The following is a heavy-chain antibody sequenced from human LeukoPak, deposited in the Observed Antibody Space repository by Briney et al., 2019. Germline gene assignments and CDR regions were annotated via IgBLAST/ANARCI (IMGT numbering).Heavy chain of an antibody. CDR3: ARGYGDSIHFDY. CDR1: GFTFSSYW. CDR2: IKRDGSEK. Sequence: GGSLRLSCAASGFTFSSYWMSWVRQAPGKGLEWVANIKRDGSEKYYVDSVKGRFTISRDNAKNSLYLQMNSLRDEEAAVYYCARGYGDSIHFDYWGQGTLVTVSS. V-gene: IGHV3-7*04. D-gene: IGHD4-17*01. J-gene: IGHJ4*02.